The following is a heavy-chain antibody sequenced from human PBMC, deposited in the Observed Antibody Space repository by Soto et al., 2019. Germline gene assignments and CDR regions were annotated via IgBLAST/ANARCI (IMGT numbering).Heavy chain of an antibody. V-gene: IGHV4-34*01. CDR2: INHSGST. CDR1: GGSFSGYY. J-gene: IGHJ3*02. Sequence: QVQLQQWGAGLLKPSETLSLTCAVYGGSFSGYYWSWIRQPPGKGLEWIGEINHSGSTNYNPSLTSRVTISVDTSKNQFSLKLSSVTAADTAVYYCARLPRIAVAGNDGFDIWGQGTMVTVSS. CDR3: ARLPRIAVAGNDGFDI. D-gene: IGHD6-19*01.